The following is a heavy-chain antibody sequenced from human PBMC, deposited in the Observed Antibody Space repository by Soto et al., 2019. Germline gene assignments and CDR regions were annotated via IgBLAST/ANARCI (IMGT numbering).Heavy chain of an antibody. J-gene: IGHJ4*02. D-gene: IGHD3-10*01. CDR3: ARLWGWFGDY. Sequence: QVQLQESGPGLVKPSETLSLTCTVSGGSISSYYWSWIRQPPGKGLEWIGYIYYSGSTNYNPSLKRRVTTPVDTSKNQFSLKLSSVTAADTAVYYCARLWGWFGDYWGQGTLVTVSS. CDR1: GGSISSYY. V-gene: IGHV4-59*08. CDR2: IYYSGST.